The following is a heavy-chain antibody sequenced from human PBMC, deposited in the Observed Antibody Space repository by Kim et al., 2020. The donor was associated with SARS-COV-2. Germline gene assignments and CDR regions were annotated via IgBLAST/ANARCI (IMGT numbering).Heavy chain of an antibody. D-gene: IGHD3-10*01. J-gene: IGHJ4*02. CDR3: AGDRGDY. CDR2: NSGGT. Sequence: NSGGTNYAQTFEGRVTITRDTTINTAYMELSRLRSDDTAVYYCAGDRGDYWGQGTLVTVSS. V-gene: IGHV1-2*02.